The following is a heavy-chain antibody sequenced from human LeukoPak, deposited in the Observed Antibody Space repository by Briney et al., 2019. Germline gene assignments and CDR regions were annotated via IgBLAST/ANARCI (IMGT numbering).Heavy chain of an antibody. J-gene: IGHJ6*02. Sequence: GESTMVTCKGSGYSFTSYWISWVRQMPGKGLEWMGRIDPSDSYTNYSPSFQGHVTISADKSISTAYLQWSSLKASDTAMYYCARIILSSSGYLDVWGLGTTVTVSS. V-gene: IGHV5-10-1*01. D-gene: IGHD6-13*01. CDR3: ARIILSSSGYLDV. CDR1: GYSFTSYW. CDR2: IDPSDSYT.